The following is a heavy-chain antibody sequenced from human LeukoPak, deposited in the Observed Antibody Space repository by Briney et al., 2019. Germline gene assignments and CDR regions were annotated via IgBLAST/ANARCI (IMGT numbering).Heavy chain of an antibody. J-gene: IGHJ4*02. CDR3: AKESLYYDFDY. CDR1: GFIVNSYG. CDR2: LSSDGSNK. D-gene: IGHD3-10*01. V-gene: IGHV3-30*18. Sequence: PGGSLRLSCVASGFIVNSYGMHWVRQAPGKGLEWVAVLSSDGSNKYYADSVKGRFTISRDNSKNTLYLQMNSLRADDTAVYHCAKESLYYDFDYWGQGTLVTVSS.